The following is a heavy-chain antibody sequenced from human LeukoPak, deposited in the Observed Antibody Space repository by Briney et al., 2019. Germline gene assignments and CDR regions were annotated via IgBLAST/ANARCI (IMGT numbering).Heavy chain of an antibody. D-gene: IGHD6-19*01. V-gene: IGHV1-2*02. CDR2: INPNSGGT. CDR3: ARVMSSGWYFGFDP. Sequence: ASVKVSCKSSGYSFTGYFIHWVRQAPGQGLEWMGWINPNSGGTNYAQKFQGRVTMTRDTSISTAYMELSRLRSDDTAVYYCARVMSSGWYFGFDPWGQGTLVTVSS. J-gene: IGHJ5*02. CDR1: GYSFTGYF.